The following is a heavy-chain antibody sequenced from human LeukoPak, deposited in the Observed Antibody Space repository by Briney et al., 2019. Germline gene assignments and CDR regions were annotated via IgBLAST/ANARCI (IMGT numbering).Heavy chain of an antibody. Sequence: NPSETLSLTCSVSGGSISSGSNYWSWIRQPAGKGLEWIGRIYTSGNTDYNPSLKSRVTISVDTSTNEFSLKLSSVTAADTAVYYCARHPSSTSPSNYWGQGTLVTVSS. CDR2: IYTSGNT. D-gene: IGHD2-2*01. V-gene: IGHV4-61*02. CDR3: ARHPSSTSPSNY. J-gene: IGHJ4*02. CDR1: GGSISSGSNY.